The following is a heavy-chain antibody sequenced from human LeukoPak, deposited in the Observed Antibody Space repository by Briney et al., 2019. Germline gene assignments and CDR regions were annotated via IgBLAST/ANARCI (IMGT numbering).Heavy chain of an antibody. CDR2: ISGDAGST. Sequence: PGGSLRLSCAASGFTFSSYAMSWVRQAPGKGLEWVSLISGDAGSTYYADSVKGRFTISRDDSKNSLYLQMNSLRTEDTAFYYCAKDIYRGLDMATRPDYWGQGTLVTVSS. CDR1: GFTFSSYA. J-gene: IGHJ4*02. V-gene: IGHV3-43*02. D-gene: IGHD5-24*01. CDR3: AKDIYRGLDMATRPDY.